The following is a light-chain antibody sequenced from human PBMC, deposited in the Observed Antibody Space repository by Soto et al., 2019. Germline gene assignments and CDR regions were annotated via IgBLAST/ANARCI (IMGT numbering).Light chain of an antibody. CDR2: GAS. CDR1: HSVSSSY. CDR3: QQERT. J-gene: IGKJ3*01. V-gene: IGKV3-20*01. Sequence: IVLTQSPCTLSLSPGERATLSCRASHSVSSSYFAWYQQKPGQAPRLLIDGASSRATGIPDRFSGSGSGTDFTLTISRLEPEDFAVYYCQQERTFGPGTKVDIK.